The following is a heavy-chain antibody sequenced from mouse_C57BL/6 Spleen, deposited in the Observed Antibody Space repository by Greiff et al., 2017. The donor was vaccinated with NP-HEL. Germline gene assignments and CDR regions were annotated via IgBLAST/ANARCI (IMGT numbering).Heavy chain of an antibody. V-gene: IGHV1-59*01. CDR2: IDPSDSYT. CDR3: ARGLLGAFDY. Sequence: QVQLQQPGAELVRPGTSVKLSCKASGYTFTSYWMHWVKQRPGQGLEWIGVIDPSDSYTNYNQKFKGKATLTVDTSSSTAYMQLSSLTSEDSAVYYCARGLLGAFDYWGQGTTLTVSS. D-gene: IGHD2-10*01. J-gene: IGHJ2*01. CDR1: GYTFTSYW.